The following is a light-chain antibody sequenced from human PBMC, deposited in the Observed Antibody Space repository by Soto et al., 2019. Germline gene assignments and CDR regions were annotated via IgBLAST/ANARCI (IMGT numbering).Light chain of an antibody. CDR1: QSIGRF. Sequence: DIQMTQSPSSLSASVGDRVTISCRASQSIGRFLNWYQQKPGKAPKLLIYASSTLQGGVPSSFSGSGSGTDFPLTISSLQPDDVATYFCQQSYRSPYTFGQGTKLDIK. V-gene: IGKV1-39*01. J-gene: IGKJ2*01. CDR2: ASS. CDR3: QQSYRSPYT.